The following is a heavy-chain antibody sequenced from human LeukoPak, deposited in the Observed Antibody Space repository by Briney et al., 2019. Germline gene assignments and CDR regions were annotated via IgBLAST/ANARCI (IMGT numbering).Heavy chain of an antibody. CDR3: ARAFPVFDWLLFTPYFDY. CDR1: GGSISSSSYY. V-gene: IGHV4-39*07. CDR2: IYYSGST. D-gene: IGHD3-9*01. J-gene: IGHJ4*02. Sequence: SETLSLTCTVSGGSISSSSYYWGWIRQPPGKGLEWIGSIYYSGSTYYNPSLKSRVTISVDTSKNQFSLKLSSVAAADTAVYYCARAFPVFDWLLFTPYFDYWGQGTLVTVSS.